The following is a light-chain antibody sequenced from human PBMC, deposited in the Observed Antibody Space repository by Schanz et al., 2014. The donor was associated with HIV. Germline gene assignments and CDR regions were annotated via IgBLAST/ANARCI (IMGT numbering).Light chain of an antibody. CDR3: SSYTSSNTLYVL. V-gene: IGLV2-14*03. CDR2: DVS. CDR1: SSDVGGYNY. J-gene: IGLJ3*02. Sequence: QSALTQPASVSGSPGQSITISCTGTSSDVGGYNYVSWYQQHPGKAPKLMLYDVSNRPSGVSNRFSGSKSGNTASLTISGLQAEDEADYFCSSYTSSNTLYVLFGGGTKVTVL.